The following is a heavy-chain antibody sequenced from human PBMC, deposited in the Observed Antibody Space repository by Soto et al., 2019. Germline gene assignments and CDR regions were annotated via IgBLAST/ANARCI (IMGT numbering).Heavy chain of an antibody. Sequence: GGSLRLSCAASGFTFSGYWMSWVRQAPGKGLEWVANIKQDGSEKYYVDSVKGRFTISRDNAKNSLYLQMNSLRAEDTAVYYCARFYYDSSGYLPSPYYYYYGMDVWGQGTTVTVS. CDR1: GFTFSGYW. V-gene: IGHV3-7*04. D-gene: IGHD3-22*01. CDR3: ARFYYDSSGYLPSPYYYYYGMDV. J-gene: IGHJ6*02. CDR2: IKQDGSEK.